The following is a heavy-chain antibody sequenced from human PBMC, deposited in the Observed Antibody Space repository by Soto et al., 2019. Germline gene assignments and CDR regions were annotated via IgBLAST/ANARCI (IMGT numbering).Heavy chain of an antibody. CDR3: AKVVLEFWEWLAFYGLDV. Sequence: SLRLSCAASGFTFSSYGMHWVRQAPGKGLEWVAVISYDGSNKYYADSVKGRFTISRDNSKNTPYLQMNSLRAEDTAVYYCAKVVLEFWEWLAFYGLDVWGQGTTVTVSS. CDR1: GFTFSSYG. D-gene: IGHD3-3*02. J-gene: IGHJ6*02. CDR2: ISYDGSNK. V-gene: IGHV3-30*18.